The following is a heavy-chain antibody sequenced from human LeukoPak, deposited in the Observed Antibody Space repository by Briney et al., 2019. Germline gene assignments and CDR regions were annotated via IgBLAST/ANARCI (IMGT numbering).Heavy chain of an antibody. CDR3: AKQTGSWYFDY. J-gene: IGHJ4*02. CDR2: IWYDGSNK. CDR1: GFTFSSYG. V-gene: IGHV3-33*06. Sequence: GGSLRFSCAASGFTFSSYGMHWVRQAPGKGLEWVAVIWYDGSNKYYADSVKGRFTISRDNSKNTLYLQMNSLRAEDTAVYYCAKQTGSWYFDYWGQGTLVTVSS. D-gene: IGHD1-1*01.